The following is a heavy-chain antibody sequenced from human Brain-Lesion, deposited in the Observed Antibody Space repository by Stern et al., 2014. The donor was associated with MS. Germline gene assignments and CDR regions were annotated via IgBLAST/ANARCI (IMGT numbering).Heavy chain of an antibody. V-gene: IGHV4-39*01. CDR1: GGSISSNSYY. CDR2: IYYRGST. J-gene: IGHJ4*02. CDR3: AKVWLGELPENPFDY. Sequence: QVQLVQSGPGLVKPSETLSLTCTVSGGSISSNSYYWGWIRQPPGKGLEWIGSIYYRGSTYYNPSLKSRVTISKDTSKNQFSLNLPSVTAADTAVYFCAKVWLGELPENPFDYWGQGTLVTVSS. D-gene: IGHD3-10*01.